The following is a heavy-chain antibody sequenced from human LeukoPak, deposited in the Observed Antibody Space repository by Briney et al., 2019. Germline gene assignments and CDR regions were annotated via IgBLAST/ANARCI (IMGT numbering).Heavy chain of an antibody. V-gene: IGHV3-23*01. CDR2: ISGSGGST. D-gene: IGHD2-15*01. CDR1: GFTFSRYA. J-gene: IGHJ4*02. CDR3: AKAHCSGGSCYPDY. Sequence: TGGSLRLSCAASGFTFSRYAMSWVRQAPGRGLEWVSAISGSGGSTYYADSVKGRFTISRDNSKNTLYLQMNSLRAEDTAVYYCAKAHCSGGSCYPDYWGQGTLVTVSS.